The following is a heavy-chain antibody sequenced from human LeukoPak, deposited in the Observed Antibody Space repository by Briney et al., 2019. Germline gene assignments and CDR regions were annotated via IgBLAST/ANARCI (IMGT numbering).Heavy chain of an antibody. V-gene: IGHV1-18*01. J-gene: IGHJ3*02. CDR1: GYTFTSYG. CDR3: ARDHDYGDYVSAFDI. CDR2: ISAYKGNT. D-gene: IGHD4-17*01. Sequence: ASVKVSCKASGYTFTSYGISWVRQAPGQGLEWMGWISAYKGNTNYAQKLQGRVTMTTDTSTSTAYMELRSLRSDDTAVYYCARDHDYGDYVSAFDIWGQGTMVTVSS.